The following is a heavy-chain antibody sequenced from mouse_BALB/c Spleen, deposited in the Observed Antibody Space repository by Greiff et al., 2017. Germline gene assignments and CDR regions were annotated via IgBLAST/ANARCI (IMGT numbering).Heavy chain of an antibody. D-gene: IGHD2-3*01. Sequence: QVTLKVSGPGILQPSQTLSLTCSFSGFSLSTSGMGVSWIRQPSGKGLEWLAHIYWDDDKRYNPSLKRRLTISKDTSRNQVFLKITSVDTADTATYYCARILYDYDAMDYWGQGTSVTVSA. CDR3: ARILYDYDAMDY. CDR1: GFSLSTSGMG. CDR2: IYWDDDK. J-gene: IGHJ4*01. V-gene: IGHV8-12*01.